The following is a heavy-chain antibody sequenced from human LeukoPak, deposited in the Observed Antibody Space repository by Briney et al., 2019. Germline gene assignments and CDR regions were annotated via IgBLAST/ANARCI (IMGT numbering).Heavy chain of an antibody. CDR1: GLTFSGSA. Sequence: GGALRLSCAASGLTFSGSAMHWVRQASGKGVEGVGRIRSKANSNATAYAASVKAGFTISRDDSKNTAYLQMNRLKTEDTAVYYCTRHRGDWGNFDYWGQGTLVTVSS. CDR3: TRHRGDWGNFDY. J-gene: IGHJ4*02. D-gene: IGHD3-10*01. V-gene: IGHV3-73*01. CDR2: IRSKANSNAT.